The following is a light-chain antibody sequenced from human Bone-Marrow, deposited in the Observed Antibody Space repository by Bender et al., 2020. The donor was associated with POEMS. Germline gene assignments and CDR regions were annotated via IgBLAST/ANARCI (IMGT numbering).Light chain of an antibody. V-gene: IGLV2-14*02. CDR1: GSYFGHFIL. CDR2: DVS. CDR3: SSYTSSSTVV. Sequence: QSALTQPASVSGSLGQSITISCTGTGSYFGHFILVSWYQHHPDKAPKLMIYDVSNRPSGVSNRFSGSKSGNTASLTISGLQAEDEADYYCSSYTSSSTVVFGGGTKLTVL. J-gene: IGLJ2*01.